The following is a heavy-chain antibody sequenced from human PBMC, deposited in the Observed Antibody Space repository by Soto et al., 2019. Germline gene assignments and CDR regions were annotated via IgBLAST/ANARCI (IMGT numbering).Heavy chain of an antibody. CDR3: ARDRSGIAAAGTYYYYGMDV. CDR1: GFTFSSNY. D-gene: IGHD6-13*01. V-gene: IGHV3-66*01. CDR2: IYSGGST. J-gene: IGHJ6*02. Sequence: VQLVESGGGLVKPGGSLRLSCAASGFTFSSNYMSWVRQAPGKGLEWVSVIYSGGSTYYADSVKGRFTISRDNSKNTLYLQMNSLRAEDTAVYYCARDRSGIAAAGTYYYYGMDVWGQGTTVTVSS.